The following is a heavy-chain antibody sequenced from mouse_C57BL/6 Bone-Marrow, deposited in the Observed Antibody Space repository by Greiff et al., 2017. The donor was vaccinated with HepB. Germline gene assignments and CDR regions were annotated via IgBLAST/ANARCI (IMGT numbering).Heavy chain of an antibody. CDR2: INSDGGST. J-gene: IGHJ4*01. CDR3: ARSLTGTFAMDY. CDR1: EYEFPSHD. V-gene: IGHV5-2*01. Sequence: VQLKQSGGGLVQPGESLKLSCESNEYEFPSHDMSWVRKTPEKRLELVAAINSDGGSTYYPDTMERRFIISRDNTKKTLYLQMSSLRSEDTALYYCARSLTGTFAMDYWGQGTSVTVSS. D-gene: IGHD4-1*01.